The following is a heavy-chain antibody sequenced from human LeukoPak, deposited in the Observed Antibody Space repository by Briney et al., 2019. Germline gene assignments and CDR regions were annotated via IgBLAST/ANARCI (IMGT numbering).Heavy chain of an antibody. CDR3: ARDAVVVVPAAPPEGDLYYYYYYMDV. Sequence: GASVKVSCKASGYTFIGHYIHWVRQAPGQGLEWMGWMNPDSGGTNYAQKFQDRVTMNRDTSITTAYMELSRLRSDDTAVYYCARDAVVVVPAAPPEGDLYYYYYYMDVWGKGTTVTVSS. V-gene: IGHV1-2*02. J-gene: IGHJ6*03. CDR1: GYTFIGHY. D-gene: IGHD2-2*01. CDR2: MNPDSGGT.